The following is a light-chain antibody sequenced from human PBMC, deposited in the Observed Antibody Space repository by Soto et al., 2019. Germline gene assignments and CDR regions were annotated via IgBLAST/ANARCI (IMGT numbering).Light chain of an antibody. J-gene: IGKJ1*01. CDR1: QSLSSIN. Sequence: EIVLTQSPATLSLSPGERATLSCRASQSLSSINLAWFQQKPGQAPSLLIYGAFTRATGIPARFSGTGSGTEFTLTISSLQSEDFALYYCQQYNDWPLTFGQGTKVDIK. CDR3: QQYNDWPLT. V-gene: IGKV3-15*01. CDR2: GAF.